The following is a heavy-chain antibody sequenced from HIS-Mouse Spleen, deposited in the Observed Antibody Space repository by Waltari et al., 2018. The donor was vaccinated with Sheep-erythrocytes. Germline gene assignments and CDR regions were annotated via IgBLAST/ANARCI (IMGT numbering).Heavy chain of an antibody. J-gene: IGHJ4*02. D-gene: IGHD1-26*01. V-gene: IGHV1-69*04. CDR1: GGNFSSYA. CDR3: AQTGATTPHFDY. Sequence: QVQLVQSGAEVKKPGSSVKVSCKASGGNFSSYAISWVRQAPGPGLEWMGRIIPILGIANYAQKFQGRVTITADKSTSTAYMELSSLRSEDTAVYYCAQTGATTPHFDYWGQGTLVTVSS. CDR2: IIPILGIA.